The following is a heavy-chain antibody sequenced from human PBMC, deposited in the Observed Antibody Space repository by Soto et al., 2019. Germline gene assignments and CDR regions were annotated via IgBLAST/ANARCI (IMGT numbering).Heavy chain of an antibody. CDR1: GGSFSGYY. V-gene: IGHV4-34*01. J-gene: IGHJ3*02. CDR3: ARGGYYTIFGVGHDAFDI. D-gene: IGHD3-3*01. CDR2: INHSGST. Sequence: SETLSLTCAVYGGSFSGYYWSWIRQPPGKGLEWIGEINHSGSTNYNPPLKSRVTISVDTSKNQFSLKLSSVTAADTAVYYCARGGYYTIFGVGHDAFDIWGQGTMVTVSS.